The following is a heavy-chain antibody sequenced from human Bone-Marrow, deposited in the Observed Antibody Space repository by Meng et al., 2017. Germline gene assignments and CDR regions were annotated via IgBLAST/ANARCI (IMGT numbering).Heavy chain of an antibody. J-gene: IGHJ4*02. CDR3: AASPGWRRIDS. Sequence: QVRLQESGPGLVKPSGTLSLTCGVSGAAVSSGYWWTWVRQPPGKGLEWIGEFHHSGTTNYNPSLRSRVTISVDTSKNQFSLRLTSVTAADTAVYYCAASPGWRRIDSWGQGTLVTVSS. D-gene: IGHD6-19*01. V-gene: IGHV4-4*02. CDR1: GAAVSSGYW. CDR2: FHHSGTT.